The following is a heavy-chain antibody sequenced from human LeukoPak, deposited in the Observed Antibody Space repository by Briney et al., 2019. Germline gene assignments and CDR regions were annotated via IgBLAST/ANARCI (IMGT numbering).Heavy chain of an antibody. V-gene: IGHV1-8*01. D-gene: IGHD2-15*01. CDR3: ARGMPYRGGYCSGGSCSRNWFDP. CDR2: MNPNSGNT. Sequence: GASVKVSCKASGYTFTSYDINWVRQATGQGLEWMGWMNPNSGNTGYARKFQGRVTMTRNTSISTAYMELSSLRSEDTAVYYCARGMPYRGGYCSGGSCSRNWFDPWGQGTLVTVSS. J-gene: IGHJ5*02. CDR1: GYTFTSYD.